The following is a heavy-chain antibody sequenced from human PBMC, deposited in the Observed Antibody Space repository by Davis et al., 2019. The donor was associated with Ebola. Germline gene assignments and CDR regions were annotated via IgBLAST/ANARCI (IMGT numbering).Heavy chain of an antibody. J-gene: IGHJ4*02. V-gene: IGHV3-23*01. CDR3: AKEATDHYGSGELAY. CDR1: GFIFSNHA. Sequence: GGSLRLSCAASGFIFSNHAMNWVRQPSGKGLEWVSAIGGGGRSTWYADSVKGRFTISRDNSKNTLSLQMNSLRAEDTAVYYCAKEATDHYGSGELAYWGQGTLVTVSS. D-gene: IGHD3-10*01. CDR2: IGGGGRST.